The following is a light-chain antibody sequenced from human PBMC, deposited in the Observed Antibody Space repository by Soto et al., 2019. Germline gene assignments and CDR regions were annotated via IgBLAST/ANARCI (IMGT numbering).Light chain of an antibody. CDR2: DTF. CDR1: QSVNSY. Sequence: EIVLTQSPATLSLSPGERATLSCTASQSVNSYLAWYQHRPGQAPRLLIYDTFNRATGVPARFSGSGSGTDFTLIINRLEPEDVAIYYCQQYGGSPRITFGQGTRLEI. V-gene: IGKV3-11*01. CDR3: QQYGGSPRIT. J-gene: IGKJ5*01.